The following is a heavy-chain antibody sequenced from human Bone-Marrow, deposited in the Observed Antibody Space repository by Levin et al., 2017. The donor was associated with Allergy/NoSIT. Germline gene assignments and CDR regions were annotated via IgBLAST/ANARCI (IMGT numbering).Heavy chain of an antibody. J-gene: IGHJ4*02. CDR1: GYSFSSYW. D-gene: IGHD3-9*01. CDR2: IYVGDSDS. V-gene: IGHV5-51*01. CDR3: ARRSYDVSTGPMSLDY. Sequence: GESLKISCKGSGYSFSSYWIAWVRQMPGKGLEWMGIIYVGDSDSKYSPSFQGQVTISADKSISTAFLQWSSLKASDTAIYYCARRSYDVSTGPMSLDYWGQGTLVTVS.